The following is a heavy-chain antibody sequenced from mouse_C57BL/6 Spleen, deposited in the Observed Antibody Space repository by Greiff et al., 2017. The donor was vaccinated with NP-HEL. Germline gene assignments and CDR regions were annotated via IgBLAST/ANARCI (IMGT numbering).Heavy chain of an antibody. J-gene: IGHJ4*01. CDR3: ARWEYYDYDPYAMDY. CDR2: INPSNGGT. V-gene: IGHV1-53*01. D-gene: IGHD2-4*01. CDR1: GYTFTSYW. Sequence: VQLQQPGTELVKPGASVKLSCKASGYTFTSYWMHWVKQRPGQGHEWIGNINPSNGGTNYNEKFKSKATLTVDKSSSTAYMQLSSLTSEDSAVYYCARWEYYDYDPYAMDYWGQGTSVTVSS.